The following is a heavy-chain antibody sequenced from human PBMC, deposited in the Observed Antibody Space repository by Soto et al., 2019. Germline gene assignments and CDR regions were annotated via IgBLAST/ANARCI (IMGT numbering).Heavy chain of an antibody. CDR1: GFSFSSFV. D-gene: IGHD3-22*01. CDR2: IGSSRASI. Sequence: GGSLRLSCAASGFSFSSFVMHWVRQAPGKGLEWVSSIGSSRASIDYGDSVKGRFTISRDNAKNSLSLQMNNLRSEDTAVYYCVRGYYDSSGLWYFDLWGRGTLVTVSS. V-gene: IGHV3-21*06. J-gene: IGHJ2*01. CDR3: VRGYYDSSGLWYFDL.